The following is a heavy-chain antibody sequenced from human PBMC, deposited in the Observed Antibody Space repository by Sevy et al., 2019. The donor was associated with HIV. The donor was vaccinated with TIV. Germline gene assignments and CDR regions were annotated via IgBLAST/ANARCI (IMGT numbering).Heavy chain of an antibody. D-gene: IGHD2-15*01. Sequence: ASVKVSCKPSGDTFTNDYMHWVRQAPGQGLEWMGIIDPSAGNASYAEKFQGRVTMAWDTSTSTLYMDLSSLRSEDTAVYYCVRADPAQHFDSWVLGTLVTVSS. CDR3: VRADPAQHFDS. CDR1: GDTFTNDY. V-gene: IGHV1-46*01. J-gene: IGHJ4*02. CDR2: IDPSAGNA.